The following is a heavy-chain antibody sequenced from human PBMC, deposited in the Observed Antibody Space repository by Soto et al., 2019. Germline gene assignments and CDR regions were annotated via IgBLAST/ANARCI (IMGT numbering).Heavy chain of an antibody. J-gene: IGHJ6*02. V-gene: IGHV1-3*01. Sequence: GASVKVSCKASGYTFTSYAMHWVRQAPGQRLEWMGWINAGNGNTKYSQKFQGRVTITRDTSASTAYMELSSLRSEDTAVYYCARDQKQWLANYRGGWHYYYYYGMDVXG. CDR2: INAGNGNT. D-gene: IGHD6-19*01. CDR3: ARDQKQWLANYRGGWHYYYYYGMDV. CDR1: GYTFTSYA.